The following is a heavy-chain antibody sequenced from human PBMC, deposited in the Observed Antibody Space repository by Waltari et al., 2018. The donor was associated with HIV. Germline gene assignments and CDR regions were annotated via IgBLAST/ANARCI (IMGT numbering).Heavy chain of an antibody. CDR3: ARHLVARYSKTPYIDY. V-gene: IGHV4-39*01. D-gene: IGHD4-4*01. Sequence: QLQLQESGPGLVKPSETLSLTCTVSGGSISSSSYYWGWIRQPPGKGLEWIGSIYYSGSTYYNPSLKSRVTISVDTSKNQFSLKLSSVTAADTAVYYCARHLVARYSKTPYIDYWGQGTLVTVSS. J-gene: IGHJ4*02. CDR2: IYYSGST. CDR1: GGSISSSSYY.